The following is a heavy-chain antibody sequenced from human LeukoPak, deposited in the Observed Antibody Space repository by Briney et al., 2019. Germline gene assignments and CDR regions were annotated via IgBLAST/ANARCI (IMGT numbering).Heavy chain of an antibody. J-gene: IGHJ5*02. V-gene: IGHV1-2*02. CDR3: ARDWGTGYSSSWYWFDP. CDR2: INPNSGGT. D-gene: IGHD6-13*01. Sequence: ASVKVSCKASGYTFTGYYMHWVRQAPGQGLEWMGWINPNSGGTNYAQKFQGRVTMTRDTSISTAYMELSRPRSDDTAVYYCARDWGTGYSSSWYWFDPWGQGTLVTVSS. CDR1: GYTFTGYY.